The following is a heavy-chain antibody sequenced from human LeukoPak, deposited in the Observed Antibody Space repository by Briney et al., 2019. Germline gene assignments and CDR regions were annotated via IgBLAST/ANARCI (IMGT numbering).Heavy chain of an antibody. D-gene: IGHD3-22*01. CDR3: AKRFNFYDSSGPLDY. J-gene: IGHJ4*02. Sequence: GGSLRLSCAASGFTFSSYAMSWVRQAPGKGLEWVSATSGSGGSTYYADSVKGRFTISRDNSKNTLYLQMNSLRAEDTAVYYCAKRFNFYDSSGPLDYWVQGTLVTGSS. V-gene: IGHV3-23*01. CDR1: GFTFSSYA. CDR2: TSGSGGST.